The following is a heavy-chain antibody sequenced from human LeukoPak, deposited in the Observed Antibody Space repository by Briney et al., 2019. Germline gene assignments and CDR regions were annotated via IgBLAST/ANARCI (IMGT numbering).Heavy chain of an antibody. V-gene: IGHV3-7*01. J-gene: IGHJ5*02. Sequence: GGSLRLSCVASGYTFSVYWMSWVRQAPGKGLEWVANIKEDGSEKYYVDSVKGRFTISRDNAKNSLYLQMSSLRAEDTAVYYCARGGSWFAPWGQGTLVTVSS. CDR3: ARGGSWFAP. CDR1: GYTFSVYW. CDR2: IKEDGSEK. D-gene: IGHD3-10*01.